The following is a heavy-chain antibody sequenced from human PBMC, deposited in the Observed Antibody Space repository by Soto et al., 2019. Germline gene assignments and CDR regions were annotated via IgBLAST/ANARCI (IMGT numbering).Heavy chain of an antibody. CDR3: ARVGRGCSSTSCYYYYMDV. Sequence: ASVKVSCKASGYTFTSYDINWVRQATGQGLEWMGWMNPNSGNTGYAQKFQGRVTMTRNTSISTAYMELSSLRSEDTAVYYCARVGRGCSSTSCYYYYMDVWGKGTTVTVSS. D-gene: IGHD2-2*01. CDR2: MNPNSGNT. CDR1: GYTFTSYD. V-gene: IGHV1-8*02. J-gene: IGHJ6*03.